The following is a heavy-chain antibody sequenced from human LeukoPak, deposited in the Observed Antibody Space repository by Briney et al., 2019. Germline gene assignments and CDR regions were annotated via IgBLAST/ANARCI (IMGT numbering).Heavy chain of an antibody. D-gene: IGHD1-1*01. CDR2: IYYTGNT. CDR1: GCSISSYD. CDR3: ARDQLQLQS. Sequence: SESLSLTCTASGCSISSYDWNWIRQPPGKGLEWIGYIYYTGNTNYYPSLKSRVTISVDTSKNQFSLKLSSVTAADTAVYYCARDQLQLQSWGQGTLVTVSS. V-gene: IGHV4-59*01. J-gene: IGHJ5*02.